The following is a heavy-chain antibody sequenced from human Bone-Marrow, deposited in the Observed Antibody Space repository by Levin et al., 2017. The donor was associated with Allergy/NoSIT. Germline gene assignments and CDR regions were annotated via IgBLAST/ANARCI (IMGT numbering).Heavy chain of an antibody. CDR3: VRGDFWSGYYNAFDG. CDR2: IYYTGSS. CDR1: GGSVSSSTYY. D-gene: IGHD3-3*01. V-gene: IGHV4-61*01. J-gene: IGHJ3*01. Sequence: SETLSLTCTVSGGSVSSSTYYWNWIRQPPGKGLEWLAYIYYTGSSSYNPSLKSRVTMSVDTSKNQFSLKLKSVTAADTAVYYCVRGDFWSGYYNAFDGWGQGTTVTGSS.